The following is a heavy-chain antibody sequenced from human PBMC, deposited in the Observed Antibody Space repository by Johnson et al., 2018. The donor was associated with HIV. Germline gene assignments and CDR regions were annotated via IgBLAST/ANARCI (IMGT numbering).Heavy chain of an antibody. Sequence: VQLVESGGGLVQPGGSLRLSCAASGFTVSSNYMSWVRQAPGKGLEWVSVISIGGSTYYADSVKGRFTISRDNSKNTLYLKMNSLRAEDTAVYYCARVMGATQVMGAFDIWGQGTMVTVSS. D-gene: IGHD1-26*01. CDR1: GFTVSSNY. CDR3: ARVMGATQVMGAFDI. J-gene: IGHJ3*02. CDR2: ISIGGST. V-gene: IGHV3-66*01.